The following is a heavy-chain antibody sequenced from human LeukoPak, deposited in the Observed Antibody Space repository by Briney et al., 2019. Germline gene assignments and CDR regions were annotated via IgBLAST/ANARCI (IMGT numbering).Heavy chain of an antibody. J-gene: IGHJ6*03. CDR2: IYYTGST. D-gene: IGHD6-6*01. CDR1: GGSLSSHY. CDR3: ASVMGTDINSSHYYMDV. Sequence: SEALSLTCTVSGGSLSSHYWSWIRQPPGKGLEWIGYIYYTGSTNYNPSLTSRVTISVDTSKNQFSLKLSSVTAADTAVYYCASVMGTDINSSHYYMDVWGKGTTVTVSS. V-gene: IGHV4-59*11.